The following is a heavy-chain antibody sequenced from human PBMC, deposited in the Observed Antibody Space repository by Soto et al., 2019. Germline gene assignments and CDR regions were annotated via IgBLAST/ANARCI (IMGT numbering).Heavy chain of an antibody. Sequence: EVQLLESGGGLVQPGGSLRLSCVGSGFTFSSYDMTWVRQAPGKGLEWVSSFSFYGRRDNTYYADSVKGRFTISRDNSRNTVYLQMDNLRVEDTAVYYCAKSLYNDHGGPNDHWGQGTPVTVSS. CDR2: FSFYGRRDNT. CDR1: GFTFSSYD. J-gene: IGHJ4*02. V-gene: IGHV3-23*01. CDR3: AKSLYNDHGGPNDH. D-gene: IGHD1-1*01.